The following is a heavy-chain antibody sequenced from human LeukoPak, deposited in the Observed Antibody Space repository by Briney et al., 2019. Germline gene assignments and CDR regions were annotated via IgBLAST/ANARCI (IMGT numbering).Heavy chain of an antibody. CDR1: GASISSYY. J-gene: IGHJ4*02. CDR2: IYYSGSI. Sequence: PSGTLSLTCTVSGASISSYYWSWIRQPPGKGLEWIGYIYYSGSINYNPALKSRVTISEDTSKNQISLKLSSVTAADTAVYYCARVRGYYDSSGYDYWGQGTLVT. V-gene: IGHV4-59*01. CDR3: ARVRGYYDSSGYDY. D-gene: IGHD3-22*01.